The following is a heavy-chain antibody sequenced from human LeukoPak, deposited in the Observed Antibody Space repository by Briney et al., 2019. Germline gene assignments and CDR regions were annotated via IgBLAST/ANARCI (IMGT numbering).Heavy chain of an antibody. CDR2: FDPEDGET. CDR1: GYTLTELS. J-gene: IGHJ4*02. D-gene: IGHD4-23*01. Sequence: ASVKVSCKVSGYTLTELSMHWVRQAPGKGLGWMGGFDPEDGETIYAQKFQGRVTMTEDTSTDTAYMELSSLRSEDTAVYYCARVPPRGRDYGGKLYYFDYWGQGTLVTVSS. V-gene: IGHV1-24*01. CDR3: ARVPPRGRDYGGKLYYFDY.